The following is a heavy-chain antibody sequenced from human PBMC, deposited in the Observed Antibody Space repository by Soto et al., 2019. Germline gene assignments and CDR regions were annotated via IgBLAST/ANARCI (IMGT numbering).Heavy chain of an antibody. CDR3: ARGVNWLLYY. CDR2: IIPIFGTA. CDR1: GGTFSSYA. J-gene: IGHJ4*02. Sequence: ASVKVSCKASGGTFSSYAISWVRQAPGQGLEWMGGIIPIFGTANYAQKFQGRVTITADESTSAAYMELSSLRSEDTAVYYCARGVNWLLYYWGQGTLVTVSS. V-gene: IGHV1-69*13. D-gene: IGHD3-9*01.